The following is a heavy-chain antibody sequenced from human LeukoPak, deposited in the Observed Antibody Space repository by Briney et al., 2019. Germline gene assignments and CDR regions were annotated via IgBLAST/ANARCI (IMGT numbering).Heavy chain of an antibody. D-gene: IGHD3-22*01. CDR3: ARGPGYYDSSGYYSEGHNWFDP. J-gene: IGHJ5*02. CDR2: ISYDGSNK. Sequence: GGSLRLSCAASGFTFSSYAMHWVRQAPGKGLEWVAVISYDGSNKYYADSVKGRFTISRDNSKNTLYLQMNSLRAEDTAVYYCARGPGYYDSSGYYSEGHNWFDPWGQGTLVTVSS. CDR1: GFTFSSYA. V-gene: IGHV3-30*04.